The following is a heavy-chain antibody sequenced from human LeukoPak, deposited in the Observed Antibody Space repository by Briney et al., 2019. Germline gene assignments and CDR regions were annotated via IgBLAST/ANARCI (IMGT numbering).Heavy chain of an antibody. CDR2: IYHSGST. CDR1: GGSFSGYS. D-gene: IGHD2-21*01. V-gene: IGHV4-30-2*01. Sequence: PSETLSLTCAVYGGSFSGYSWSWIRQPPGKGLEWIGYIYHSGSTYYNPSLKSRVTISVDRSKNQFSLKLSSVTAADTAVYYCARVVRDLYLDYWGQGTLVTVSS. CDR3: ARVVRDLYLDY. J-gene: IGHJ4*02.